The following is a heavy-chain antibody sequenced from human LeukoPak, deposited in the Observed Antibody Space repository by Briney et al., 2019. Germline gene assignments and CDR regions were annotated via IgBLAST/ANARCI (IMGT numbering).Heavy chain of an antibody. CDR2: MRQDGREK. CDR1: GFNFINYW. Sequence: TGGSLRLSCVASGFNFINYWMSWGRHAPGKGLEWVANMRQDGREKDYVDSVKGRFTISRDNAKNSLYLQMNSLRAEDTAVYYCARSGGAAAGTGGYYYYGMDVWGQGTTVTVSS. V-gene: IGHV3-7*05. D-gene: IGHD6-13*01. CDR3: ARSGGAAAGTGGYYYYGMDV. J-gene: IGHJ6*02.